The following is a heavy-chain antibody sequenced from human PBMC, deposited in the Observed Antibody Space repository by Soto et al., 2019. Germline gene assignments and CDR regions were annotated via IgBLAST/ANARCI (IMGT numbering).Heavy chain of an antibody. V-gene: IGHV3-20*01. D-gene: IGHD6-6*01. J-gene: IGHJ3*01. Sequence: EVKVVESGGGLTRPGESLTLSCIGYDFTLEHYGMSWVRQVPGRGLEWVSGISWNGGRTGYGACVKGRITISRDNAKTRVSIKMTGMRRRAARLYFCVRGVDVFDVWGRGTRVTVSS. CDR2: ISWNGGRT. CDR1: DFTLEHYG. CDR3: VRGVDVFDV.